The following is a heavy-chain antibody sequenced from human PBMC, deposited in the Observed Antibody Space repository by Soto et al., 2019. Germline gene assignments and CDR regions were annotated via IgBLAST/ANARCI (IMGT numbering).Heavy chain of an antibody. CDR3: AREYSSSWERGWFDP. D-gene: IGHD6-13*01. Sequence: QVQLVESGGGVVQPGRSLRLSCAASGFTFSSYGMHWVRQAPGKGLEWVAVIWYDGSNKYYADSVKGRVTISRDNSKNTLDLQMNSLRAEDTAVYYCAREYSSSWERGWFDPWGQGTMVTVSS. CDR2: IWYDGSNK. J-gene: IGHJ5*02. CDR1: GFTFSSYG. V-gene: IGHV3-33*01.